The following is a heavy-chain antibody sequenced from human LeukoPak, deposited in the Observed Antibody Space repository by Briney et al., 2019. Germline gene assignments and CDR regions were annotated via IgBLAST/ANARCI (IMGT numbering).Heavy chain of an antibody. J-gene: IGHJ4*02. CDR2: ISAYNGNT. D-gene: IGHD2-15*01. Sequence: ASVKVSCKASGYTFTSYGISWVRQAPGQGLEWMGWISAYNGNTNYAQKLQGRVTMTTDTSTSTAYMELRSLRSDDTAVYYCARDLGVAVAADYFDYWGQGTLVTASS. V-gene: IGHV1-18*04. CDR1: GYTFTSYG. CDR3: ARDLGVAVAADYFDY.